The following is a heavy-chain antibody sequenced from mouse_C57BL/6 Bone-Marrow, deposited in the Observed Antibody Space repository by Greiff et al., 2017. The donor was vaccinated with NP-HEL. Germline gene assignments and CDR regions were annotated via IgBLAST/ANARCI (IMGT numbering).Heavy chain of an antibody. D-gene: IGHD2-3*01. CDR3: TKTDGHPYFDV. J-gene: IGHJ1*03. CDR1: GYTFTSYW. V-gene: IGHV1-5*01. Sequence: EVQLQQSGTVLARPGASVKMSCKTSGYTFTSYWMHWVKQRPGQGLEWIGAIYPGNSDTSYNQKFKGKAKLTAVTSASTAYMELSSLTNEDSAVYYCTKTDGHPYFDVWGTGTTVTVSS. CDR2: IYPGNSDT.